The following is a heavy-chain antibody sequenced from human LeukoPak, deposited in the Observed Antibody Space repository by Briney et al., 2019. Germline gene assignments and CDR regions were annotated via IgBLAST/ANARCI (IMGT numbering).Heavy chain of an antibody. CDR1: GFTFSRYA. Sequence: GGSLRLSCAASGFTFSRYAMSWVRQAPGKGLEWVSAISGSGGSTYYADSVKGRFSISRDNSKNTMYLQMNSLRAEDTAVYYCAKDATEFGDAHFDSWGQGTLVTVSS. V-gene: IGHV3-23*01. CDR3: AKDATEFGDAHFDS. CDR2: ISGSGGST. J-gene: IGHJ4*02. D-gene: IGHD4-17*01.